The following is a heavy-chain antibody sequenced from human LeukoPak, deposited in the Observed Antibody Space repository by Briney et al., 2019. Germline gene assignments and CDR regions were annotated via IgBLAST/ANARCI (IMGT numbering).Heavy chain of an antibody. Sequence: SEALSLTCTVSGGSISSYYWSWIRQPPGKGLEWIGYIYYSGSTNYNPSLKSRVTISVDTSKNQFSLKLSSVTAADTAVYYCARQSSSTNLVWFDPWGQGTLVTVSS. D-gene: IGHD2-2*01. V-gene: IGHV4-59*08. CDR1: GGSISSYY. CDR3: ARQSSSTNLVWFDP. CDR2: IYYSGST. J-gene: IGHJ5*02.